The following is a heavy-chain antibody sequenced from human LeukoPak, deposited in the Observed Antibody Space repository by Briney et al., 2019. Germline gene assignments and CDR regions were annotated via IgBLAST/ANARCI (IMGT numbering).Heavy chain of an antibody. CDR3: ARISAGSYYSGSESY. V-gene: IGHV1-18*01. CDR2: VSAYNGNT. Sequence: ASVKVSCKASGYTFTSYGISWVRQAPGQELEWMGWVSAYNGNTNYAQKLQGRVTMTTDTSTSTAYMELRSLRSDDTAVYYCARISAGSYYSGSESYWGQGTLVTVSS. CDR1: GYTFTSYG. D-gene: IGHD1-26*01. J-gene: IGHJ4*02.